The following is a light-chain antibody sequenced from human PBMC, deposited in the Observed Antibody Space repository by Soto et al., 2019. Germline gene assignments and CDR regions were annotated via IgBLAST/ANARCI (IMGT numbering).Light chain of an antibody. CDR1: QSVSSSY. CDR3: QQYGSSPMYT. CDR2: GAS. Sequence: EIVLTQSPGTLSLSPGERATLSCRASQSVSSSYLAWYQQKPGQAPRLLIYGASSRAAGMPDRFSGSGSGTDFPLTISRLEPEDFAVYYCQQYGSSPMYTFGQGTKLELK. J-gene: IGKJ2*01. V-gene: IGKV3-20*01.